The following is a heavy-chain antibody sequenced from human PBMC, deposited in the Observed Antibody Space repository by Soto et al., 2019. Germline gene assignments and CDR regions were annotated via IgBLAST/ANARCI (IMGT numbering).Heavy chain of an antibody. CDR2: IYYSGST. D-gene: IGHD3-9*01. V-gene: IGHV4-59*01. CDR1: GGSISSYY. Sequence: SETLSLTCTVSGGSISSYYWSWIRQPPGKGLKWIRYIYYSGSTNYNPSIKSRVTISVDTSKNQFSLKLSSVTAADTAVYYCARPQMGKLRYSTNYYYYAMDVWGQGTTVTVSS. CDR3: ARPQMGKLRYSTNYYYYAMDV. J-gene: IGHJ6*02.